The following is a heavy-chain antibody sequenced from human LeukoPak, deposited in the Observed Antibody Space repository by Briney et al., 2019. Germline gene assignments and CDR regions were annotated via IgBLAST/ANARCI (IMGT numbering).Heavy chain of an antibody. CDR1: GYTFTSYG. CDR3: ARAHGYDSSGYSEAYFDY. Sequence: ASVTLSFTVSGYTFTSYGISWVRQAPRQELESLGWISAYNGNTNYAQKLQGRVTMTTAASTSTAYLELRILRSDDTAVYNCARAHGYDSSGYSEAYFDYWGQGTLVTVSS. D-gene: IGHD3-22*01. CDR2: ISAYNGNT. J-gene: IGHJ4*02. V-gene: IGHV1-18*01.